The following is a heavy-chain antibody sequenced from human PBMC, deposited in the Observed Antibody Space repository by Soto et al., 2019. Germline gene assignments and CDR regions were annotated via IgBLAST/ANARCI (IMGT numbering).Heavy chain of an antibody. Sequence: ASAKVSCKASRYRFTSYDINWVQQATGQGLEWMGWMNPNSGNTGYAQTFQGRVTMTRNTSISTAYMELSSLRSEDTAVYYCARARGLSYYMDVWGKGTPVTVSS. CDR3: ARARGLSYYMDV. V-gene: IGHV1-8*01. D-gene: IGHD3-16*02. CDR2: MNPNSGNT. CDR1: RYRFTSYD. J-gene: IGHJ6*03.